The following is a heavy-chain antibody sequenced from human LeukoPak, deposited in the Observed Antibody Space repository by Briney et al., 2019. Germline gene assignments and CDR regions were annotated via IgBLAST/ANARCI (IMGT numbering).Heavy chain of an antibody. CDR3: AGQDLTLNAIDI. Sequence: GGSLRLSCAASGFTFSSYTMNWVRQAPGTGLEWVSSIGSSGSYMYYADSVKGRFTISRDNAKNSLYLQMNSLRAEDTAVYYCAGQDLTLNAIDIWGQGTMVTVSS. D-gene: IGHD1-14*01. CDR2: IGSSGSYM. CDR1: GFTFSSYT. J-gene: IGHJ3*02. V-gene: IGHV3-21*01.